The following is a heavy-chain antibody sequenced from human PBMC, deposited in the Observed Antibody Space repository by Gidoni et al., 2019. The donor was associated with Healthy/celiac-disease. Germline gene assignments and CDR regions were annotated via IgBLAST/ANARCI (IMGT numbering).Heavy chain of an antibody. CDR3: ARAIGERDAFDI. CDR1: GFPFSDYY. CDR2: ISSSSSYT. J-gene: IGHJ3*02. Sequence: QVQLVESGEGLVKPGGSLRLSCAASGFPFSDYYMSWIRQAPGKGLEWVSYISSSSSYTNYADSVKGRFTISRDNAKNSLYLQMNSLRAEDTAVYYCARAIGERDAFDIWGQGTMVTVSS. D-gene: IGHD2-21*01. V-gene: IGHV3-11*06.